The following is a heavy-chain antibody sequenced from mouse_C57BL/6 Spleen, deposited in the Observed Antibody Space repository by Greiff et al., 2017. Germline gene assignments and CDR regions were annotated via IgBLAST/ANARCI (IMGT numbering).Heavy chain of an antibody. V-gene: IGHV1-18*01. J-gene: IGHJ3*01. CDR3: ASRKGGFAY. Sequence: EVQLQQSGPELVKPGASVKIPCKASGYTFTDYNMDWVKQSHGKSLEWIGDINPNNGGTIYNQKFKGKATLTVDKSSSTDYMELRSLTSEDTAVYYCASRKGGFAYWGQGTLVTVSA. CDR1: GYTFTDYN. CDR2: INPNNGGT. D-gene: IGHD1-3*01.